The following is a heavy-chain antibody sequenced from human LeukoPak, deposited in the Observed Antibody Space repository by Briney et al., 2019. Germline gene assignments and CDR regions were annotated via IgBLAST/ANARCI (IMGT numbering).Heavy chain of an antibody. D-gene: IGHD4/OR15-4a*01. CDR2: MNPNSGNT. Sequence: GASVKVSCKASGYTFTSYDINWVRQATGQGLEWMGWMNPNSGNTGYAQKFQGRVTMTRNTSISTAYRKLSSLRSEDTAVYYCARVRRKNWFDPWGQGTLVTVSS. J-gene: IGHJ5*02. V-gene: IGHV1-8*01. CDR3: ARVRRKNWFDP. CDR1: GYTFTSYD.